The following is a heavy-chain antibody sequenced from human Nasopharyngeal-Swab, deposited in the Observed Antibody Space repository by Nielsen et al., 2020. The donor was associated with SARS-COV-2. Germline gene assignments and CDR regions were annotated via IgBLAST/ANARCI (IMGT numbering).Heavy chain of an antibody. D-gene: IGHD1-26*01. Sequence: GGSLSLSCAASGFTFSSYAMHWVRQAPGKGLEWVAVISYDGSNKYYADSVKGRFTISRDNSKNTLYLQMNSLRAEDTAVYYCARDGGSYLDYWGQGTLVTVSS. J-gene: IGHJ4*02. CDR1: GFTFSSYA. CDR2: ISYDGSNK. CDR3: ARDGGSYLDY. V-gene: IGHV3-30-3*01.